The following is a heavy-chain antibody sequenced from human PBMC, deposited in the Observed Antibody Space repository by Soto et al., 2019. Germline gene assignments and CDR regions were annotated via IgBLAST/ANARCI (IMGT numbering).Heavy chain of an antibody. CDR2: IYSGGST. CDR1: GFTVSSNY. Sequence: EVQLVESGGGLVQPGGSLRLSCAASGFTVSSNYMSWVRQAPGKGLEWVSVIYSGGSTYYADCVKGRFTISRDNSKNTLYLQMNSLRAEDTAVYYCARNDPGIAAAGLTYYFDYWGQGTLVTVSS. V-gene: IGHV3-66*01. J-gene: IGHJ4*02. CDR3: ARNDPGIAAAGLTYYFDY. D-gene: IGHD6-13*01.